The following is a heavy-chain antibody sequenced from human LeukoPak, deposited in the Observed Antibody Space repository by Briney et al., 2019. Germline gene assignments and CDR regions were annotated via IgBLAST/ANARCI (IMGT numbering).Heavy chain of an antibody. D-gene: IGHD6-13*01. CDR2: IYTSGST. Sequence: SDTLSLTCTVSGGSISSYYWSWIRQPAGKGLEWIGRIYTSGSTNYNPSLKSRVTMSVDTSKNQFSLKLSSVTAADTAVYYCARGSGYSSSWPHFDYWGQGTLVTVSS. J-gene: IGHJ4*02. V-gene: IGHV4-4*07. CDR1: GGSISSYY. CDR3: ARGSGYSSSWPHFDY.